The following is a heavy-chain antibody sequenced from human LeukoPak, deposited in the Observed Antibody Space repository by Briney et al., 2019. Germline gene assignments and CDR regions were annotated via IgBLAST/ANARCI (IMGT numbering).Heavy chain of an antibody. Sequence: GGSLRLSCAASGFTFISYWMSWVRQAPGKGLEWVANIKQDGSEKYYVDSVKGRFTISRDNAKNSLYLQMNSLRAEDTAVYFCARIHEYGSDTYYYYGMDVWGKGTTVTVSS. V-gene: IGHV3-7*03. J-gene: IGHJ6*04. D-gene: IGHD3-10*01. CDR2: IKQDGSEK. CDR1: GFTFISYW. CDR3: ARIHEYGSDTYYYYGMDV.